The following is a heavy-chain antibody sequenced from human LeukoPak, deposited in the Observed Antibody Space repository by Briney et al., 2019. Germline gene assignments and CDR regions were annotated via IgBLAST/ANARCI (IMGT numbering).Heavy chain of an antibody. Sequence: GGSLRPSCAASGFTFSSYAMSWVRQAPGKGLEWVSAISVSGGSTYYADTVKGRFTISRDNSKNTLYLQMNSLRAEDTAVYYCAKDPPSLQLNWFDPWGQGTLVTVSS. D-gene: IGHD5-18*01. V-gene: IGHV3-23*01. J-gene: IGHJ5*02. CDR1: GFTFSSYA. CDR2: ISVSGGST. CDR3: AKDPPSLQLNWFDP.